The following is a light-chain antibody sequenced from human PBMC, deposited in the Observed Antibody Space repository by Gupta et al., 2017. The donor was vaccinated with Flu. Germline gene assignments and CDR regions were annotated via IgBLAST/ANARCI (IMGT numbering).Light chain of an antibody. Sequence: GTLYLSPRERATRSCWARHSIRFNYLAWYQQKPGQSPRLLIYGASRRANGVPDRFSGSGCGTEFTLTISRREPEDFAVYYCQHESNSPNTFGHGTXVDVE. V-gene: IGKV3-20*01. J-gene: IGKJ3*01. CDR2: GAS. CDR1: HSIRFNY. CDR3: QHESNSPNT.